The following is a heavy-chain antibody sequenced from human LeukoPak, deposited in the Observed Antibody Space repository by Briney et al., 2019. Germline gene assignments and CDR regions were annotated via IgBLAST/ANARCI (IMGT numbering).Heavy chain of an antibody. CDR1: GFTVSSNY. CDR3: ARVSSSSSPHFDY. Sequence: GGSLRLSCAASGFTVSSNYMSWVRQAPGKGLEWVSVIYSGGSTYYADSVKGRFTISRDNSKNTLYLQMNCLRAEDTAVYYCARVSSSSSPHFDYWGQGTLVTVSS. D-gene: IGHD6-6*01. V-gene: IGHV3-66*01. J-gene: IGHJ4*02. CDR2: IYSGGST.